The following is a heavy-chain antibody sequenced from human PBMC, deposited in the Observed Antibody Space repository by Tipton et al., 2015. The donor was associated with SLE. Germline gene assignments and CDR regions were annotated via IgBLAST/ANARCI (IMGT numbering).Heavy chain of an antibody. J-gene: IGHJ4*02. CDR3: ARGGKYYDTGRFFDY. V-gene: IGHV4-59*11. CDR2: VYHSGKT. CDR1: GGSISSHY. Sequence: GLVKPSETLSLICAVSGGSISSHYWTWIRQTPGKGLEWIGFVYHSGKTEYNPSLKSRVSISVDTSKNQFSLKLSSVTAADTAVYYCARGGKYYDTGRFFDYWGQGTLVTVSS. D-gene: IGHD3-22*01.